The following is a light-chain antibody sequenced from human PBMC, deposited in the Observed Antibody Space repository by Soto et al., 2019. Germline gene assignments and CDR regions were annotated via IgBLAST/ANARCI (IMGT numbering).Light chain of an antibody. CDR2: GAS. Sequence: EDMLTQSPGTLSLSPGERATLSCRASQSIFSNYLAWYQQKSGQAPRLLIYGASNRATGIPDRFTGSRSGTEFTVTISRLGAEAFGVYYGQQYGTSPRTFGQGTKVEFK. V-gene: IGKV3-20*01. J-gene: IGKJ1*01. CDR1: QSIFSNY. CDR3: QQYGTSPRT.